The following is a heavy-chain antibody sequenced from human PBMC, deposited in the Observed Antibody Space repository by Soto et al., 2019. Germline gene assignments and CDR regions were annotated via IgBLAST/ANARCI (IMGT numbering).Heavy chain of an antibody. CDR2: INHSGST. J-gene: IGHJ6*02. CDR1: GGSFSGYY. Sequence: QVQLQQWGAGLLKPSETLSLTCVAKGGSFSGYYWSWIRQPTGKGLEWIGEINHSGSTKYNLSLKSRVAISVDTSKNQVSLKLSSVTAADTAVYYCARERYCFNGVCYPYGMDVWGQGTTVTVSS. D-gene: IGHD2-8*01. CDR3: ARERYCFNGVCYPYGMDV. V-gene: IGHV4-34*01.